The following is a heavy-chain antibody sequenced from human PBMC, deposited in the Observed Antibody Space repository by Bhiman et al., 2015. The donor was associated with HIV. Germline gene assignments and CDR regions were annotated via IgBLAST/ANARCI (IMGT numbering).Heavy chain of an antibody. CDR2: ISSSSSYI. J-gene: IGHJ4*02. CDR3: VKPKVKGRATVGFDY. D-gene: IGHD1-26*01. Sequence: EVQLVESGGGLVKPGGSLRLSCAASGFTFSSYTMNWVRQAPGKGLEWVSSISSSSSYIYYADSVKGRFTISRDNAKNSLYLQMNSLRSEDTAVYFCVKPKVKGRATVGFDYWGQGTLVTVSS. V-gene: IGHV3-21*01. CDR1: GFTFSSYT.